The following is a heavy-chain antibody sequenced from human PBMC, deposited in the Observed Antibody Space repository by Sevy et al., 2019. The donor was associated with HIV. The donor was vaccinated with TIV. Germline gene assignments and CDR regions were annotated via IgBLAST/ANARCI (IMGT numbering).Heavy chain of an antibody. CDR1: GFSFSSYW. CDR3: ARDKVEGGTMVQDNDY. J-gene: IGHJ4*02. CDR2: INSDGTYT. Sequence: GGSLRLSCAASGFSFSSYWMHWVRQVPGKGLVWLSRINSDGTYTKYGDSAKGRFTISRDNAKNTLYRQMDSLRAEDTAVYYCARDKVEGGTMVQDNDYWGQGTLVTVSS. D-gene: IGHD3-10*01. V-gene: IGHV3-74*03.